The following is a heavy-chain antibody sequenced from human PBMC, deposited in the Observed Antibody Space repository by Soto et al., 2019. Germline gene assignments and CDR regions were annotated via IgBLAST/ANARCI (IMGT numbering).Heavy chain of an antibody. V-gene: IGHV1-18*01. CDR2: ISAYNGNT. CDR1: GYSFTSYA. Sequence: QVQLVQSGAEVKKPGASVKVSCKASGYSFTSYAISWVRQAPGQGLEWMGWISAYNGNTKYEQTQQRKDIMTTDASTVTAYMELTSLISVDAAVYYCARDSPPHDYWGQGMLVTVSS. CDR3: ARDSPPHDY. J-gene: IGHJ4*02.